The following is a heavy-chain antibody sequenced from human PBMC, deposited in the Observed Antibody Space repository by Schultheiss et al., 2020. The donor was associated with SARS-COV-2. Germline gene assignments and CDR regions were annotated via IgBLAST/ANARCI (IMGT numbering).Heavy chain of an antibody. J-gene: IGHJ6*02. CDR3: ARDSTGLFFSGTEDGMDV. D-gene: IGHD2-15*01. CDR1: GFTFSSYG. CDR2: ISYDGSNK. Sequence: GGSLRLSCAASGFTFSSYGMHWVRQSPGKGLEWVAVISYDGSNKYYADSVKGRFTISRDNSKNTLYLQVNSLRAEDTAVYYCARDSTGLFFSGTEDGMDVWGQGTTVTVSS. V-gene: IGHV3-30*03.